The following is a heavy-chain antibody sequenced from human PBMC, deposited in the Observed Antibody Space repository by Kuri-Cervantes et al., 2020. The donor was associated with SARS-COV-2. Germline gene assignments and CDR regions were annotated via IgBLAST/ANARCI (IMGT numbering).Heavy chain of an antibody. V-gene: IGHV3-30*03. CDR2: ISYDGGYE. CDR3: ARDPYVGSGYYLLDF. Sequence: GGSLRLSCAASGFSFSNYAMHWVRQAPGKGLEWVAIISYDGGYENYADSVQGRFTISRDNDKHTLYLQVNSVKTEDTAVYYCARDPYVGSGYYLLDFWGQGTPVTVSS. J-gene: IGHJ4*02. CDR1: GFSFSNYA. D-gene: IGHD3-22*01.